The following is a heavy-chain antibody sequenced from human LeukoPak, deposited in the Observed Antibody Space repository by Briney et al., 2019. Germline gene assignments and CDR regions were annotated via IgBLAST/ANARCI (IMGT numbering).Heavy chain of an antibody. D-gene: IGHD2-21*02. J-gene: IGHJ4*02. Sequence: KASETLSLTCTVSGGSISSSSYYWGWIRQPPGKGLEWIGIIYYSGSTYYNPPLKSRVTISVDTSKNQFSLKVSSVTAADTAVYYCARDSDPYCGGDCRPFDYWGQGTLVTVSS. V-gene: IGHV4-39*07. CDR3: ARDSDPYCGGDCRPFDY. CDR1: GGSISSSSYY. CDR2: IYYSGST.